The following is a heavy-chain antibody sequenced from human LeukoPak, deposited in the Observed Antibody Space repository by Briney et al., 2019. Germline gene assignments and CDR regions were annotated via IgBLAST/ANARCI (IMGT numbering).Heavy chain of an antibody. D-gene: IGHD4-17*01. CDR1: GYSISSGYY. Sequence: ASETLSLTCTVSGYSISSGYYWGWIRQPPGRGLEWIGSIYHSGSAYYNPSLKSRVTISVDTSKNQFSLKLSSVTAADTAVYYCARDKTTVTPFDYWGQGTLVTVSS. V-gene: IGHV4-38-2*02. CDR3: ARDKTTVTPFDY. J-gene: IGHJ4*02. CDR2: IYHSGSA.